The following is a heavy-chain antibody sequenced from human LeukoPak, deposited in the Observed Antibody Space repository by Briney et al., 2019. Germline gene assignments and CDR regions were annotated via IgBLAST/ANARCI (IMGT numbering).Heavy chain of an antibody. CDR1: GGSISSYY. J-gene: IGHJ3*02. CDR2: IHTSGST. D-gene: IGHD1-7*01. CDR3: ARDLGLELRSDAFDI. Sequence: SETLSLTCTFSGGSISSYYWSWVRQPAGKGLQWIGRIHTSGSTNYNPSLKSRVTMSVDTSKNQFSLKLSSVTAADTAVYYCARDLGLELRSDAFDIWGQGTMVTVSS. V-gene: IGHV4-4*07.